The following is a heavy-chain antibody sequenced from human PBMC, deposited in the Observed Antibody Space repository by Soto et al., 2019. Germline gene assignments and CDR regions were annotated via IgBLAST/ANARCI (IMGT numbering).Heavy chain of an antibody. CDR3: TRRPKAGEAGGDRLAY. V-gene: IGHV3-15*07. J-gene: IGHJ4*02. Sequence: EVRLVESGGGSVKPEGSLRLSCAASGLRLSDGWMNWVRQTPGKGLEWVGRIKSKGDGGAVDYAAPVNGRFTISRDDSENMLYLQMHNLKADDTGIYYCTRRPKAGEAGGDRLAYWGQGALVTVSS. CDR1: GLRLSDGW. CDR2: IKSKGDGGAV. D-gene: IGHD3-16*01.